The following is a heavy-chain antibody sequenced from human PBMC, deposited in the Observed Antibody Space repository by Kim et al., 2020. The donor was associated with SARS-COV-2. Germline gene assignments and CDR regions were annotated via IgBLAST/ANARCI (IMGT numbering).Heavy chain of an antibody. D-gene: IGHD6-19*01. V-gene: IGHV3-49*04. CDR3: TRVSSGWYWGIDP. CDR1: GFTFGDYA. J-gene: IGHJ5*02. Sequence: GGSLRLSCTASGFTFGDYAMSWVRQAPGKGLEWVGFIRCNAYGGTTEYAVSVKGRFTISRDDSKSIAYLQMNSLKTEDIAVYYCTRVSSGWYWGIDPWGQGTLVTVSS. CDR2: IRCNAYGGTT.